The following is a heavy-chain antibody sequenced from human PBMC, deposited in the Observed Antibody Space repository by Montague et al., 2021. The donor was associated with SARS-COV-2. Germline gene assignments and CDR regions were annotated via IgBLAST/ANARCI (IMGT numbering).Heavy chain of an antibody. CDR1: GGSFTGYY. V-gene: IGHV4-34*01. CDR3: ARGARPGYGFRLGSFDS. J-gene: IGHJ4*02. Sequence: SETLSLTCAVYGGSFTGYYWNWIRQPPGKGLEWIGDIYHSRSTNYNPSLKSRVTMSVDTSKNQFSLKLSSVTAADTAVYYCARGARPGYGFRLGSFDSWGQGTLVTVSS. D-gene: IGHD3-10*01. CDR2: IYHSRST.